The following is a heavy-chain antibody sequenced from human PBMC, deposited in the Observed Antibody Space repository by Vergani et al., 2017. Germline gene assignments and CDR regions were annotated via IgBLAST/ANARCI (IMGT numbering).Heavy chain of an antibody. CDR2: INNSGST. V-gene: IGHV4-34*01. Sequence: QVQLQQWGAGLLKPSETLSLTCAVYGGSFSGYYWSWIRQPPGKGLEWIGEINNSGSTNYNPSLKSRVTISVDTSKNQFSLKLSSVTAADTAVYYCARWAYDYVWGSYRYVIQAADYWGQGTLVTVSS. J-gene: IGHJ4*02. CDR3: ARWAYDYVWGSYRYVIQAADY. CDR1: GGSFSGYY. D-gene: IGHD3-16*02.